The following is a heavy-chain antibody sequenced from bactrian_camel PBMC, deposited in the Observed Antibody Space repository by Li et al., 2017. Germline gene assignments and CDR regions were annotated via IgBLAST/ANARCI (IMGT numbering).Heavy chain of an antibody. Sequence: HVQMVESGGGLVQPGGSLNLSCAASGFTFTSYWMFWVRQAPGKGLEWVSFINPTDGTTDYADSVKGRFTVSKDNTKNTMYLQMNSLKPEDTGLYFCAARVCYYGTSVVFSSSSYTYWGQGTQVTVS. D-gene: IGHD6*01. CDR1: GFTFTSYW. V-gene: IGHV3S1*01. CDR3: AARVCYYGTSVVFSSSSYTY. J-gene: IGHJ4*01. CDR2: INPTDGTT.